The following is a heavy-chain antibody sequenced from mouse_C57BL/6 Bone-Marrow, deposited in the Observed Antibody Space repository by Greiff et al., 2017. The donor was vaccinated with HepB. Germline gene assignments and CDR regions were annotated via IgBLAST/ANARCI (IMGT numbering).Heavy chain of an antibody. CDR2: INPNNGGT. CDR1: GYTFTDYN. D-gene: IGHD1-1*01. CDR3: ARIYGRGYYYAMDY. Sequence: EVQLQQSGPELVKPGASVKIPCKASGYTFTDYNMDWVKQSHGKSLEWIGDINPNNGGTIYNQKFKGKATLTVDKSSSTAYMELRSLTSEDTAVYYCARIYGRGYYYAMDYWGQGTSVTVSS. V-gene: IGHV1-18*01. J-gene: IGHJ4*01.